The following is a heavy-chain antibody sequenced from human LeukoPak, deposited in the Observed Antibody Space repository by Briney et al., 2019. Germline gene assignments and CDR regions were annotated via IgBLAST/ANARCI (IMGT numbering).Heavy chain of an antibody. Sequence: PGESLKISCKGSGYSFTTYWLAWVRQMPGKGLEWMGIIYPADSDTIYSPSFQGQVTMSADKSISTAYLQWSSLEASDTAMYYWAAALGIGYFSGVDVWGQGTTVTVSS. J-gene: IGHJ6*02. CDR2: IYPADSDT. CDR1: GYSFTTYW. D-gene: IGHD3-16*01. V-gene: IGHV5-51*01. CDR3: AAALGIGYFSGVDV.